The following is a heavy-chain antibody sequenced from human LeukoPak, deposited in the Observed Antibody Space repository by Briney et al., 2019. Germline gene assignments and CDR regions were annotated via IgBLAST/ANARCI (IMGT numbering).Heavy chain of an antibody. CDR1: TYISSDFG. Sequence: VAAVQVSCKASTYISSDFGISWVRLAPGGGLEWMGWVSGDNGQTNYGHKFYGRVTMTMETSTNTASMELRGLRSDDTAIYYCARVYLYTTGWSAAYYYFMDVWGKGTTVIVS. CDR2: VSGDNGQT. D-gene: IGHD3-16*02. V-gene: IGHV1-18*01. J-gene: IGHJ6*03. CDR3: ARVYLYTTGWSAAYYYFMDV.